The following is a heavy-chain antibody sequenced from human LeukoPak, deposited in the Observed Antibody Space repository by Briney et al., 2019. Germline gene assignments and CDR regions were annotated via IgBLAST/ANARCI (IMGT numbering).Heavy chain of an antibody. CDR2: IYYSGST. Sequence: NPSETLSLTCTVSGGSISSHYWSWIRQPPGKGLEWIGHIYYSGSTNYNPSLKSRVTISVDTSKNQFSLKLSSVTAADTAVYYCARETRGYSYDYYYYYMDVWGKGTTVTVSS. CDR3: ARETRGYSYDYYYYYMDV. V-gene: IGHV4-59*11. D-gene: IGHD5-18*01. J-gene: IGHJ6*03. CDR1: GGSISSHY.